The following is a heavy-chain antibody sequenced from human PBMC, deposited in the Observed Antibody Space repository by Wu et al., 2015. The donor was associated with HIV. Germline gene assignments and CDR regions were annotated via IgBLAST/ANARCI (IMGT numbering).Heavy chain of an antibody. V-gene: IGHV1-69*12. CDR1: GGTFSSYA. J-gene: IGHJ3*02. D-gene: IGHD3-22*01. Sequence: QVQLVQSGAEVKKPGSSVKVSCKASGGTFSSYAISWVRQAPGQGLEWMGGIIPIFGTANYAQKFQGRVTITADESTSTAYMELSSLRSEDTAVYYCARERVNYYDSSGYHGYAFAIWGQGTMVTVSS. CDR2: IIPIFGTA. CDR3: ARERVNYYDSSGYHGYAFAI.